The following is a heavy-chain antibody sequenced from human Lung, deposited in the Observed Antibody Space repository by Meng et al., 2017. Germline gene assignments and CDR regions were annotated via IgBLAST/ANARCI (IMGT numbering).Heavy chain of an antibody. CDR1: GGSFSDYY. J-gene: IGHJ4*02. CDR2: INHSGST. V-gene: IGHV4-34*01. D-gene: IGHD4-11*01. CDR3: ARGPTTMAHDFDY. Sequence: VKLRHWGPGLLKPSETLSLTCVVSGGSFSDYYWSWIRQPPGKGLEWIGEINHSGSTNYNPSLESRATISVDTSQNNLSLKLSSVTAADSAVYYCARGPTTMAHDFDYWGQGTLVTVSS.